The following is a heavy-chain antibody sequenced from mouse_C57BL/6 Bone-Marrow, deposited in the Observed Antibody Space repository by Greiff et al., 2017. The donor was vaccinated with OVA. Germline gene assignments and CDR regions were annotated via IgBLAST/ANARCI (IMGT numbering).Heavy chain of an antibody. V-gene: IGHV1-55*01. CDR1: GYTFTSYW. D-gene: IGHD1-1*01. J-gene: IGHJ3*01. CDR3: AREGYYGSSYARWFAY. Sequence: QVQLQQPGAELVKPGASVKMSCKASGYTFTSYWITWVKQRPGQGLGWIGDIYPGSGSTNYNEKFKSKATLTVDTSSSTAYMQLSSLTSEDSAVYYCAREGYYGSSYARWFAYWGQGTLVTVSA. CDR2: IYPGSGST.